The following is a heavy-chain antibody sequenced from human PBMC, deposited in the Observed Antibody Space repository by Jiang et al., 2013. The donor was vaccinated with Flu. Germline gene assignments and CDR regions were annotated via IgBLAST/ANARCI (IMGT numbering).Heavy chain of an antibody. D-gene: IGHD3-22*01. CDR1: GGSFSGYY. Sequence: LLKPSETLSLTCAVYGGSFSGYYWSWIRQSPGKGLEWIGEINRSGNTNYNPSLTGRVTMSVDTSRNQFSLKSTSVTAADTAVYYCARDSDGWLTDNYEISGYYFDYWAREPWSPSPQ. J-gene: IGHJ4*02. V-gene: IGHV4-34*01. CDR3: ARDSDGWLTDNYEISGYYFDY. CDR2: INRSGNT.